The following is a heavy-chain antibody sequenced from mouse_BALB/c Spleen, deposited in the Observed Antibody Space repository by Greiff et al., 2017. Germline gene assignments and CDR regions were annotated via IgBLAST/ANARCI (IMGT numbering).Heavy chain of an antibody. V-gene: IGHV3-6*02. CDR1: GYSITSGYY. Sequence: EVKLEESGPGLVKPSQSLSLTCSVTGYSITSGYYWNWIRQFPGNKLEWMGYISYDGSNNYNPSLKNRISITRDTSKNQFFLKLNSVTTEDTATYYCAREGYGNYGYFDYWGQGTTLTVSS. CDR3: AREGYGNYGYFDY. CDR2: ISYDGSN. D-gene: IGHD2-1*01. J-gene: IGHJ2*01.